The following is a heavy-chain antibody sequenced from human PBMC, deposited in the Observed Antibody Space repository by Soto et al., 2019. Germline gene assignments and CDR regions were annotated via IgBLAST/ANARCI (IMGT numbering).Heavy chain of an antibody. D-gene: IGHD3-10*01. J-gene: IGHJ4*02. CDR1: GFTFSSYA. V-gene: IGHV3-30-3*01. Sequence: GGSLRLSCAASGFTFSSYAMHWVRQAPGKGLEWVAVISYDGSNKYYADSVKGRFTISRDNSKNTLYLQMNSLRAEDTAVYYCARWPLRGSGSYWYYVDYWGQGTLVTVS. CDR2: ISYDGSNK. CDR3: ARWPLRGSGSYWYYVDY.